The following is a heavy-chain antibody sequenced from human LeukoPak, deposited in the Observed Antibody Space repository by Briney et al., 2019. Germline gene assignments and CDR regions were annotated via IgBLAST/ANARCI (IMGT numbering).Heavy chain of an antibody. V-gene: IGHV3-30-3*01. CDR1: GFTFSSYA. D-gene: IGHD5-18*01. CDR3: ARDLTVTSFDY. J-gene: IGHJ4*02. CDR2: ISYDGSNK. Sequence: GGSLRLSCAASGFTFSSYAMHWVRQAPGKGLEWVAVISYDGSNKYYADSVKGRFTISRDNSKNTLYLQMNSLRAEDTAVYYCARDLTVTSFDYRGQGTLVTVSS.